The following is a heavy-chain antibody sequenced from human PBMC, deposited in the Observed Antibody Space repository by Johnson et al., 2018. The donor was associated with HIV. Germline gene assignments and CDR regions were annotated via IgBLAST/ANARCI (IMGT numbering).Heavy chain of an antibody. CDR1: GFTFDDYA. V-gene: IGHV3-23*04. D-gene: IGHD3-22*01. Sequence: VQLVESGGGLVQPGRSLRLSCAASGFTFDDYAMHWVRQAPGKGLEWVSGISGSGGSTYYADSVKGRFTISRDNSKNTLYLQMNSLRSEDTALYYCAKDVGNYWPDSFDIWGQGTMVTVSS. CDR2: ISGSGGST. J-gene: IGHJ3*02. CDR3: AKDVGNYWPDSFDI.